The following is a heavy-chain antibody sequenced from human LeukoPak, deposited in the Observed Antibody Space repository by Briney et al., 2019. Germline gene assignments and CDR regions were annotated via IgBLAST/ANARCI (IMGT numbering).Heavy chain of an antibody. CDR1: GYTFTGYY. CDR2: ITPNSGGT. V-gene: IGHV1-2*02. Sequence: ASVKVSCKASGYTFTGYYLHWVRQAPGQGLEWMGWITPNSGGTNYAQKFQGRVTMTRATAISTAYMELSRLRSDDTAVYYCAREVFGATMIDYWGQGTLVTVSS. D-gene: IGHD1-26*01. J-gene: IGHJ4*02. CDR3: AREVFGATMIDY.